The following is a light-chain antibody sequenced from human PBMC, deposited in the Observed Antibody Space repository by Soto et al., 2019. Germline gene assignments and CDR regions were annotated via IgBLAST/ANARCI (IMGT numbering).Light chain of an antibody. V-gene: IGKV3-11*01. CDR1: QSVSSY. J-gene: IGKJ4*01. CDR3: QQRSNWPLT. CDR2: DAS. Sequence: EIVLTQSPATLSLSPGERATLSCRASQSVSSYLAWYQQKPGQAPRLLIYDASNMATGIPARFSGSGSGTDFTPTISSLEPEDFAVYYCQQRSNWPLTFGGGTKVEIK.